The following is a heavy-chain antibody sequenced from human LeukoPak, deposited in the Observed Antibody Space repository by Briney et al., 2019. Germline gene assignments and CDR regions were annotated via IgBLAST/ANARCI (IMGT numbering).Heavy chain of an antibody. Sequence: ASVKVSCKASGYKFTDYAINWVRQAPGQGLEWMGWINPYSGNTNYAQKFQGRVTLATHTSANTAYMELRSLTSDDTAVYYCARDLAAAASNFWGQGTLVTVSS. CDR1: GYKFTDYA. CDR2: INPYSGNT. J-gene: IGHJ4*02. CDR3: ARDLAAAASNF. D-gene: IGHD6-13*01. V-gene: IGHV1-18*01.